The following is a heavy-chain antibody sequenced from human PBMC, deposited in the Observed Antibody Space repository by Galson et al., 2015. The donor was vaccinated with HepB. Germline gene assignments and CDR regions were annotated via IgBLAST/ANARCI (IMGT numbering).Heavy chain of an antibody. J-gene: IGHJ6*03. D-gene: IGHD3-10*01. CDR3: ARDHYYGSGSYGLDYYYMDV. CDR2: IYYSGST. V-gene: IGHV4-59*01. CDR1: GGSISSYY. Sequence: ETLSLTCTVSGGSISSYYWSWIRQPPGKGLEWIGYIYYSGSTNYNPSLKSRVTISVDTSKNQFSLKLSSVTAADTAVYYCARDHYYGSGSYGLDYYYMDVWGKGTTVTVSS.